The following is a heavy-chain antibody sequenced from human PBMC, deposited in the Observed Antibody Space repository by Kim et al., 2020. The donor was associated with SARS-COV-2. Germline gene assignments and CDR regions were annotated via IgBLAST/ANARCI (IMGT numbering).Heavy chain of an antibody. Sequence: GWSLRLSCEASGFTFSTHYMSWVRQAPGKGLEWVANIKEDASDESYADTVKGRFTISRDNARNSLYLQMNNLRVEDTAVYYCAKGWGFDNWGQGTLVTVS. V-gene: IGHV3-7*01. CDR3: AKGWGFDN. CDR1: GFTFSTHY. D-gene: IGHD3-16*01. J-gene: IGHJ4*02. CDR2: IKEDASDE.